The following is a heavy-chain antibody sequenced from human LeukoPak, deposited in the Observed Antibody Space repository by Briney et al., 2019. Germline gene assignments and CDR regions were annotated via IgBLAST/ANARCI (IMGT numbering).Heavy chain of an antibody. J-gene: IGHJ5*02. V-gene: IGHV4-59*12. Sequence: SETLSLTCTVSGDSISGYYWSWIRQPPGKGLGWIGNIYHSGSTNYSPSLKSRVTISVDTSKNQFSLKLSSVTAADTAVYYCARVGRILDWFDPWGQGTLVTVSS. CDR3: ARVGRILDWFDP. D-gene: IGHD2-15*01. CDR2: IYHSGST. CDR1: GDSISGYY.